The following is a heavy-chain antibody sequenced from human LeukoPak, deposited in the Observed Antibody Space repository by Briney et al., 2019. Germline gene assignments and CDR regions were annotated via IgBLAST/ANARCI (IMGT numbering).Heavy chain of an antibody. CDR1: GGSISSGSYY. J-gene: IGHJ4*02. D-gene: IGHD6-13*01. CDR2: IYTSGST. V-gene: IGHV4-61*02. CDR3: ARLGGLVPGTYFGLSDY. Sequence: SETLSLTCTVSGGSISSGSYYWSWIRQPAGKGLEWIGRIYTSGSTNYNPSLKSRVTISVDTSKNQFSLKLSSVTAADTAVYYCARLGGLVPGTYFGLSDYWGQGTLVTVSS.